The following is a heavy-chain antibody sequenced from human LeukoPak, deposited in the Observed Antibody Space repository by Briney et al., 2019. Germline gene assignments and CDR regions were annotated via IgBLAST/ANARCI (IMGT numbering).Heavy chain of an antibody. CDR3: ARVVVVVTAIRWFDP. V-gene: IGHV3-30*07. Sequence: SVKGRFTISRDNSKNTLYLQMNSLRAEDTAVYYCARVVVVVTAIRWFDPWGQGTLVTVSS. D-gene: IGHD2-21*02. J-gene: IGHJ5*02.